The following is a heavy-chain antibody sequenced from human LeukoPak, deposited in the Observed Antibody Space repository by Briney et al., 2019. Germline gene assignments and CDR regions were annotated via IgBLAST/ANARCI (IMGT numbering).Heavy chain of an antibody. D-gene: IGHD3-10*01. CDR1: GVTFSTDA. J-gene: IGHJ3*02. CDR3: ARGIQPPKYYGSGSDTFDI. V-gene: IGHV3-30*04. Sequence: GGSLRLSCVASGVTFSTDAIHWVRQAPGKGLEWVALVSKDGNTKYYAESVKGRFTISRDNSKNTVYLQMNSLRTEDTSVYYCARGIQPPKYYGSGSDTFDIWGQGTMVTVSS. CDR2: VSKDGNTK.